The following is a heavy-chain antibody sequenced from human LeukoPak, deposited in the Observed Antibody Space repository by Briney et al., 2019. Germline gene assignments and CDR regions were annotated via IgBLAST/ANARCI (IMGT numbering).Heavy chain of an antibody. J-gene: IGHJ4*02. Sequence: RGESLKISCEGSGYSFTSYWIGWVRQMPGKGLEWMGIIYPGDSDTRYSPSFQGQVTISADKSISTAYLQWSSLKASDTAMYYCARQYIVGATGSDYWGQGTLVTVSS. D-gene: IGHD1-26*01. CDR1: GYSFTSYW. CDR2: IYPGDSDT. CDR3: ARQYIVGATGSDY. V-gene: IGHV5-51*01.